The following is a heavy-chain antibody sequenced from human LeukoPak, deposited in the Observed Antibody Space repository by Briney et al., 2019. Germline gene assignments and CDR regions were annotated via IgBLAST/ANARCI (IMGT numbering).Heavy chain of an antibody. CDR1: GGTFDSYA. D-gene: IGHD6-19*01. CDR2: INPSGGST. CDR3: ARAPYSSGWYFSLNYYYYGMDV. V-gene: IGHV1-46*02. Sequence: ASVKVSCKASGGTFDSYAISWVRQAPGQGLEWMGIINPSGGSTSYARKFQGRVTMTRDTSTSTVYMELSSLRSEDTAVYYCARAPYSSGWYFSLNYYYYGMDVWGQGTTVTVSS. J-gene: IGHJ6*02.